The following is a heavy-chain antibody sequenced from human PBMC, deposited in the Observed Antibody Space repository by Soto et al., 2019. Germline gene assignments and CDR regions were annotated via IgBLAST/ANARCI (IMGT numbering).Heavy chain of an antibody. CDR2: IIPIFGTA. V-gene: IGHV1-69*13. J-gene: IGHJ5*02. CDR1: GGTFSSYA. CDR3: ATSAAPTAMAYNWFDP. Sequence: SVKVSCKASGGTFSSYAISWVRQAPGQGLEWVGGIIPIFGTADYAQKFQGRVTITADESTSTAYMELSSLRSEDTAIYYCATSAAPTAMAYNWFDPWG. D-gene: IGHD5-18*01.